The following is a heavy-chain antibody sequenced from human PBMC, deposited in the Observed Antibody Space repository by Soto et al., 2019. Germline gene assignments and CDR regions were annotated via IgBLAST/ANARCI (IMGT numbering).Heavy chain of an antibody. D-gene: IGHD3-16*01. Sequence: EVQLLESGGGLGQPGGSLRLSCAASGFTFSSYAMNWVRQAPGKGLEWVSNISGSGGNTYYADSVKGRYTISRDNSKNTLYLQMNSRRAEDTAVYYCEKGADWFDPWGQGTLVTVSS. CDR2: ISGSGGNT. CDR3: EKGADWFDP. J-gene: IGHJ5*02. V-gene: IGHV3-23*01. CDR1: GFTFSSYA.